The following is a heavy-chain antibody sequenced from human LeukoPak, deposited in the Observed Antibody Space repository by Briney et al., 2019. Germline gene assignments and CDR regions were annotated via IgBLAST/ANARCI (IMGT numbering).Heavy chain of an antibody. J-gene: IGHJ4*02. CDR2: IKGDGSEK. CDR1: GFTFSTYW. CDR3: ARDPYDYVWGSYGF. D-gene: IGHD3-16*01. Sequence: GGSLRLSCAASGFTFSTYWMSWVRQAPGKGLEWVANIKGDGSEKNYVDSVKGRFTISRDNVTNSLYLQMNSLRAEDTAVYYCARDPYDYVWGSYGFWGQGTLVTVSS. V-gene: IGHV3-7*01.